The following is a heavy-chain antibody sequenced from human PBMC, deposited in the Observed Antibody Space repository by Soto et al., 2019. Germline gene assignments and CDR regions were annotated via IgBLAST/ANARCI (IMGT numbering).Heavy chain of an antibody. D-gene: IGHD3-3*01. CDR1: GFTFSSYG. CDR3: AKEGREPIFGVVIPFDY. V-gene: IGHV3-30*18. J-gene: IGHJ4*02. Sequence: GGSLRLSCAASGFTFSSYGMHWVRQAPGKGLEWVAVISYDGSNKYYADSVKGRFTISRDNSKNTLYLQMNSLRAEETAVYYCAKEGREPIFGVVIPFDYWGQGTLVTVSS. CDR2: ISYDGSNK.